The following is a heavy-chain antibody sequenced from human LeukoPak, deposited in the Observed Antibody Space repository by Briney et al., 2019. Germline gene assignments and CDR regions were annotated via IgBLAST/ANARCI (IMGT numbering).Heavy chain of an antibody. CDR1: GGSINNFY. CDR2: IYETGHT. J-gene: IGHJ4*02. V-gene: IGHV4-59*08. CDR3: ARHFLRGGFDS. D-gene: IGHD5-12*01. Sequence: PSETLYLTCTVSGGSINNFYWSRIRQPPGKELEWIAYIYETGHTGYNPSLKTRVTISLDTSKNQFSLKLNSVTAADTAVYYCARHFLRGGFDSWGQGTLVAVSS.